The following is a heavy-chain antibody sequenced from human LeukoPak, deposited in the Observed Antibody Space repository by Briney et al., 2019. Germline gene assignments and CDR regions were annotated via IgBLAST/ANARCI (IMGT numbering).Heavy chain of an antibody. CDR1: GVTLSSFA. CDR3: VKATTCSTNCYGVDV. V-gene: IGHV3-23*01. J-gene: IGHJ6*02. Sequence: GGSLRLSCAASGVTLSSFAMSWARQAPGKGLEWVSGISSSGSGDNTYYADSVKGRFTISRDSSKNTLYLQMNSLRAEDSAVYYCVKATTCSTNCYGVDVWGQGTTVTVSS. CDR2: ISSSGSGDNT. D-gene: IGHD2-2*01.